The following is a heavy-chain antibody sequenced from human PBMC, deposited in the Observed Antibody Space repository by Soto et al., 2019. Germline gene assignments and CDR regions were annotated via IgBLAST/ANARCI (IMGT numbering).Heavy chain of an antibody. CDR2: IDGSGTAM. D-gene: IGHD2-21*02. J-gene: IGHJ4*02. Sequence: PGGSLRLSCAASGFTFSNFRMNWIRQAPGKGLEWVSHIDGSGTAMSYVDSVKGRFTISRDNAKNSLYLEMASLRDEDTAVYYCARQLYKVVTQQDYWGRGTLVTVSS. CDR3: ARQLYKVVTQQDY. V-gene: IGHV3-48*02. CDR1: GFTFSNFR.